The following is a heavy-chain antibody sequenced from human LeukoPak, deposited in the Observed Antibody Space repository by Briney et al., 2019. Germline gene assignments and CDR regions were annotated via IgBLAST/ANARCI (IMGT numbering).Heavy chain of an antibody. CDR1: GFTFSSYA. V-gene: IGHV3-23*01. D-gene: IGHD7-27*01. CDR2: ISGSGGST. J-gene: IGHJ4*02. CDR3: TKDGVAWGNYYGY. Sequence: GGSLRLSCAVSGFTFSSYAMSWVRQAPGKGLEWVSVISGSGGSTHYADSVKGRFTISRDNSKNTVYLQMSSLRVEDTAVYYCTKDGVAWGNYYGYWGQGTLVTVSS.